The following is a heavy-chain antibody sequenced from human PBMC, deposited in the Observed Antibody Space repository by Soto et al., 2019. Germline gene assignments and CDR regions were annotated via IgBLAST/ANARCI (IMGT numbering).Heavy chain of an antibody. CDR3: AREAVVITGYSSCCMDV. J-gene: IGHJ6*02. Sequence: ASVKVSCKASGYTFTSYAMHWVRQAPGQRLEWMGWINAGNGNTKYSQKFQGRVTITRDTSASTAYMELSSLRSEDTAVYYCAREAVVITGYSSCCMDVWGQGTTVTVSS. CDR1: GYTFTSYA. V-gene: IGHV1-3*01. D-gene: IGHD3-22*01. CDR2: INAGNGNT.